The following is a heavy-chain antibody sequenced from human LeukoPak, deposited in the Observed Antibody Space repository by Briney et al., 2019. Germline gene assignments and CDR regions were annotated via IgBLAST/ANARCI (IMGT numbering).Heavy chain of an antibody. J-gene: IGHJ4*02. CDR3: ARGAGDGYNRSYFDY. D-gene: IGHD5-24*01. CDR1: GGSISSHY. CDR2: IYYSGST. Sequence: PSETLSLTCTVSGGSISSHYWSWIRQPPGKGLEWIGYIYYSGSTNYNPSLKSRVTISVDTSKNQFSLKLSSVTAADTAVYYCARGAGDGYNRSYFDYWGQGTLVTVSS. V-gene: IGHV4-59*11.